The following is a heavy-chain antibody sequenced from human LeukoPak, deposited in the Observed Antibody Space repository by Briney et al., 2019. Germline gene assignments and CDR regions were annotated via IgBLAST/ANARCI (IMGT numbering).Heavy chain of an antibody. CDR1: GFTFSDYY. CDR2: ISSSGGTT. V-gene: IGHV3-11*01. D-gene: IGHD4-23*01. J-gene: IGHJ3*02. CDR3: ARDGADGGNWGAFDI. Sequence: PGGSLRLSCAASGFTFSDYYMSWLRQAPGKGLEWISHISSSGGTTYYTDSVQGRFTISRDNAKNSLFLQMDSLRDDDTAVYYCARDGADGGNWGAFDIWGQGTMVTVSS.